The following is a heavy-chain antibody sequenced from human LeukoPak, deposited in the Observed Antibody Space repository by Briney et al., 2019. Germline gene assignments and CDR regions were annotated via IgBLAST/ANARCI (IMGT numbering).Heavy chain of an antibody. CDR3: ARRYASSYYYGSGSYNY. CDR1: GGSFSGYY. CDR2: INHSGST. V-gene: IGHV4-34*01. D-gene: IGHD3-10*01. J-gene: IGHJ4*02. Sequence: SETLSLTCAVYGGSFSGYYWSWIRQPPGKGLEWIGEINHSGSTNYNPSLKSRVTISVDTSKNQFSLKLSSVTAADTAVYYCARRYASSYYYGSGSYNYWGQGTLVTASS.